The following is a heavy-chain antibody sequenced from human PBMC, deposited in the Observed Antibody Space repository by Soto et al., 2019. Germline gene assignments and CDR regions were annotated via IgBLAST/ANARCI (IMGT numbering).Heavy chain of an antibody. V-gene: IGHV1-3*01. CDR3: ARDGIAAAGTSWFDP. Sequence: GASVKVSCKASGYTFTSHAMHWVRQAPGQRLEWMGWINASNGNTKYSQKFQGRVTITTDTSASTGYMELSSLRSEDTAVYYCARDGIAAAGTSWFDPWGQGTLVTVS. J-gene: IGHJ5*02. CDR2: INASNGNT. CDR1: GYTFTSHA. D-gene: IGHD6-13*01.